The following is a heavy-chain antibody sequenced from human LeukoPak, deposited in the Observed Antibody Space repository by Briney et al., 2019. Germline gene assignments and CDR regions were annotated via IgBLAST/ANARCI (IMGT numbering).Heavy chain of an antibody. CDR1: GFTFTNHP. CDR3: AREGDSSGSLGDY. Sequence: HPGGSLRLSCAASGFTFTNHPMNWVRQAPGKGLEWVSYIGGDGVAFYADSVKGRFTVSRDNAEKSVYLHMSSLRAEDTAMYYCAREGDSSGSLGDYWGQGILVTVSS. V-gene: IGHV3-48*04. J-gene: IGHJ4*02. CDR2: IGGDGVA. D-gene: IGHD6-19*01.